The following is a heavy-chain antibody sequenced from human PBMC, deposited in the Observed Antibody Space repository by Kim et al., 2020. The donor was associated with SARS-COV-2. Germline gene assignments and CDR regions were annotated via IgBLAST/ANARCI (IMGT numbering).Heavy chain of an antibody. Sequence: STNYTDYVTGRCTRARDNSKNTLYLTMNSLEAEATAVYYCARGSVEYFDYWGQGTLVTVSS. V-gene: IGHV3-23*01. CDR3: ARGSVEYFDY. D-gene: IGHD1-1*01. J-gene: IGHJ4*02. CDR2: ST.